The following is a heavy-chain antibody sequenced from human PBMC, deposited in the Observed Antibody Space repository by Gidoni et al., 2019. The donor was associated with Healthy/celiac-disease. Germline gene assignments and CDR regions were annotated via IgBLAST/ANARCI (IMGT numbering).Heavy chain of an antibody. Sequence: EVQLVESGGGLVKPGGSLTLSCAASGFTFSSYSMNWVRQAPGKGLEWVLSISSSSSYIYYADSVKGRFTISRDNAKNSLYLQMNSLRAEDTAVYYCAKDWDRGIVVEHFDYWGQGTLVTVSS. V-gene: IGHV3-21*01. CDR1: GFTFSSYS. J-gene: IGHJ4*02. CDR3: AKDWDRGIVVEHFDY. CDR2: ISSSSSYI. D-gene: IGHD3-22*01.